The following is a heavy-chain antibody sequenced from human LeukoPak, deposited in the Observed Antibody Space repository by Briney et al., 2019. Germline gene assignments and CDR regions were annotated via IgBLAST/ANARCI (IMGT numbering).Heavy chain of an antibody. D-gene: IGHD4-11*01. J-gene: IGHJ4*02. V-gene: IGHV4-30-2*01. CDR1: GGSISSGDYS. Sequence: PSETLSLTCAVSGGSISSGDYSWSWIRQPPGKGLEWIGHIYHSGNTYYNVSLRSRVSISVDRSKNRFSLRLSSVTAADTAVYYCARRTPVTRAFDYWGQGTLVTVSS. CDR2: IYHSGNT. CDR3: ARRTPVTRAFDY.